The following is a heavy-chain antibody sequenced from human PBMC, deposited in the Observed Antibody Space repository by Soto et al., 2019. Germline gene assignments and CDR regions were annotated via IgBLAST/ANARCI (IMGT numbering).Heavy chain of an antibody. Sequence: ASVKVSCKASGYTFTSYDINWVRQATGQGFEWMGWMNPNSGNTGYAQKLQGRVTMTTDTSTSTAYMELRSLRSDDTAVYYCARGHSVQWLVQTGFDYWGQGTLVTVSS. CDR1: GYTFTSYD. CDR2: MNPNSGNT. D-gene: IGHD6-19*01. CDR3: ARGHSVQWLVQTGFDY. V-gene: IGHV1-8*01. J-gene: IGHJ4*02.